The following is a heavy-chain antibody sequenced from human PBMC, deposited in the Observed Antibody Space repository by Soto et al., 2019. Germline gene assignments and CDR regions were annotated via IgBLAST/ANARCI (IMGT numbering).Heavy chain of an antibody. CDR3: VRESDFGLEG. V-gene: IGHV3-74*01. J-gene: IGHJ4*02. Sequence: EVQLVESGGALVQPGGSLRLSCAVSGFTFGPWWMHWVRQVPGKGLVWVSRMNGDGTYITYGDFAKGRFTIARDNGRNTLCLKMSSVRAEDTAGYYCVRESDFGLEGWGQGTLVSVSS. CDR1: GFTFGPWW. D-gene: IGHD3-3*01. CDR2: MNGDGTYI.